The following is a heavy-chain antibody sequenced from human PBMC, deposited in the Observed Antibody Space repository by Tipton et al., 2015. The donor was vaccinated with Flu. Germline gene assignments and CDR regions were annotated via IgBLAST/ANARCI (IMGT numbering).Heavy chain of an antibody. V-gene: IGHV4-31*03. J-gene: IGHJ5*02. Sequence: TLSLTCTVSGVSVNTYYWTWIRQHPGKGLEWIGSIYYSGSTYYNPSLESRLSISVDTSKNQFSLKMISMAAADTAVYYCARGRLSLSGFYAWGQGTLVTVSS. D-gene: IGHD3-16*01. CDR2: IYYSGST. CDR1: GVSVNTYY. CDR3: ARGRLSLSGFYA.